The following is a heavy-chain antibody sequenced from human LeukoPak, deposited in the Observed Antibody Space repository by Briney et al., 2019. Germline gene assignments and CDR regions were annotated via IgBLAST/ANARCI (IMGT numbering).Heavy chain of an antibody. CDR1: GFTFSSYE. CDR2: ISSSGSTI. CDR3: ARARLVVTAAFDI. V-gene: IGHV3-48*03. J-gene: IGHJ3*02. Sequence: GGSLRLSCAASGFTFSSYEMNWVRQAPGKGLEWVSYISSSGSTICYADSVKGRFTISRDNAKNSLYLQMNSLRAEDTAVYYCARARLVVTAAFDIWGQGTMVTVSS. D-gene: IGHD2-21*02.